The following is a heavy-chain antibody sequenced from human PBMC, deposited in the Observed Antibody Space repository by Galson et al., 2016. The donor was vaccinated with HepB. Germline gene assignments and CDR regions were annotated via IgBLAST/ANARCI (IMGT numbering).Heavy chain of an antibody. CDR2: FYYIGST. Sequence: TLSLTCTASGGSVSSSSHYWGWIRQPPGKGLEWIGNFYYIGSTYYNPSLKSRVTISVDTSRNLVSLNLTSLTAADTAVYFCARRPTYAYFFDSWGQGTLVAVSS. CDR1: GGSVSSSSHY. D-gene: IGHD2/OR15-2a*01. CDR3: ARRPTYAYFFDS. J-gene: IGHJ4*02. V-gene: IGHV4-39*01.